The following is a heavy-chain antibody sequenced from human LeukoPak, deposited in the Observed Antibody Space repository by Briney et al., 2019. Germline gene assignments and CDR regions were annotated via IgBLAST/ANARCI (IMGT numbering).Heavy chain of an antibody. CDR3: AKPPPDSTGYLRSAFDI. CDR2: ISGSGGST. J-gene: IGHJ3*02. Sequence: PGGSLRLSCAASGFTFTKYGMSWVRQAPGKGLEWVSAISGSGGSTNYADSVKGRFTISRDNPKNTLYLQMNSLRTEDTAVYYCAKPPPDSTGYLRSAFDIWGQGTMVTVSS. CDR1: GFTFTKYG. D-gene: IGHD3-22*01. V-gene: IGHV3-23*01.